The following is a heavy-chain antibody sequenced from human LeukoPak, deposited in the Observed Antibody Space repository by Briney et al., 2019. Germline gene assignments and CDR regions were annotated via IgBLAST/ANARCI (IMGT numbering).Heavy chain of an antibody. J-gene: IGHJ4*02. V-gene: IGHV3-30*19. D-gene: IGHD1-14*01. Sequence: GGCLRLSCAASGFTFSSYSMNWVRQAPGKGLEWVAVISYDGRNKYYTDSVKGRFPISRDNSKNTLYLQMNSLRAEDTAVYYCARNFNHFDYWGQGTLVTVSS. CDR3: ARNFNHFDY. CDR1: GFTFSSYS. CDR2: ISYDGRNK.